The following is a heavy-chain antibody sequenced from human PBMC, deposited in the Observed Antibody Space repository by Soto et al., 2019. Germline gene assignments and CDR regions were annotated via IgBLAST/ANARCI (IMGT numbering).Heavy chain of an antibody. Sequence: QVQLVESGGGVVQPGRSLRLSCAASGFTFSRYGMHWVRQAPGKGLEWVAVISYDGSNKYYADSVKGRFTISRDNSKSTLYLQMNRLRPEDTAVDYCAKDLLTVIRGGGYGMDVWGQGTTVTVSS. CDR1: GFTFSRYG. D-gene: IGHD3-10*01. J-gene: IGHJ6*02. CDR3: AKDLLTVIRGGGYGMDV. V-gene: IGHV3-30*18. CDR2: ISYDGSNK.